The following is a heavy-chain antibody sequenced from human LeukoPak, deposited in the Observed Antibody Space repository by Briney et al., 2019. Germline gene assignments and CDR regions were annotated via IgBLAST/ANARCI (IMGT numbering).Heavy chain of an antibody. V-gene: IGHV4-4*07. CDR1: GGSISSYY. CDR3: AREGTIAARYYYYYMDV. J-gene: IGHJ6*03. Sequence: SETLSLTCTVSGGSISSYYWSWIRQPAGKGLEWIGRIYTSGSTNYNPSLKSRVTMSVDTSKNQFSLKLSSVTAADTAVYYCAREGTIAARYYYYYMDVWGQGTLVTVSS. CDR2: IYTSGST. D-gene: IGHD6-6*01.